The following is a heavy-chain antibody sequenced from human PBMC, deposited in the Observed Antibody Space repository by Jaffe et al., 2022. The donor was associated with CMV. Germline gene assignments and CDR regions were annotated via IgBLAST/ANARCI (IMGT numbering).Heavy chain of an antibody. V-gene: IGHV1-2*02. CDR3: ARRNVGGGGRSSSSWYVGSYGMDV. Sequence: QVQLVQSGAEVKKPGASVKVSCKASGYTFTGYYMHWVRQAPGQGLEWMGWINPNSGGTNYAQKFQGRVTMTRDTSISTAYMELSRLRSDDTAVYYCARRNVGGGGRSSSSWYVGSYGMDVWGQGTTVTVSS. J-gene: IGHJ6*02. D-gene: IGHD6-13*01. CDR2: INPNSGGT. CDR1: GYTFTGYY.